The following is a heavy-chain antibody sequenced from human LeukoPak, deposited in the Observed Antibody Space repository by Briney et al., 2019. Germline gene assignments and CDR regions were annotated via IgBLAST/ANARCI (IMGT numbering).Heavy chain of an antibody. Sequence: ASVKVSCKASGYTFTSYYMHWVRQAPGQGLEWMGIINPSGGSTSYAQKFQGRVTMTRDTSTSTVYMELSSLRSEDTAVCYCARDGQLVGGILDPWGQGTLVTVSS. CDR2: INPSGGST. J-gene: IGHJ5*02. CDR3: ARDGQLVGGILDP. CDR1: GYTFTSYY. D-gene: IGHD6-6*01. V-gene: IGHV1-46*03.